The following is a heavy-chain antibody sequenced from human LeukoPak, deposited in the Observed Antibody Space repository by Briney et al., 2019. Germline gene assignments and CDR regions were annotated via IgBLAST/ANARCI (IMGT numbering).Heavy chain of an antibody. Sequence: ASVKVSCKASGYTFTGYYMHWVRQAPGQGLEWMGWINPNSSGTNYAQKFQDRVTMTRGTSISTAYMELSRLRFDDTAVYYCARVPRGVAAGYYFDCWGQGILVTVSS. CDR3: ARVPRGVAAGYYFDC. D-gene: IGHD6-13*01. V-gene: IGHV1-2*02. CDR2: INPNSSGT. J-gene: IGHJ4*02. CDR1: GYTFTGYY.